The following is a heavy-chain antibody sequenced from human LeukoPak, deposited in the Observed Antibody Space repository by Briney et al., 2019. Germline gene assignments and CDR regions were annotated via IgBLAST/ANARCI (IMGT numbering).Heavy chain of an antibody. CDR1: GYTFTGYY. V-gene: IGHV1-2*02. CDR3: ARVDRTYYYYYYGMDV. Sequence: ASVKVSCKASGYTFTGYYMHWVRQAPGQGLEWMGWINPNSGGTNYAQKFRGRVTMTRDTSISTAYMELSRLRSDDTAVYYCARVDRTYYYYYYGMDVWGQGTTVTVSS. CDR2: INPNSGGT. J-gene: IGHJ6*02.